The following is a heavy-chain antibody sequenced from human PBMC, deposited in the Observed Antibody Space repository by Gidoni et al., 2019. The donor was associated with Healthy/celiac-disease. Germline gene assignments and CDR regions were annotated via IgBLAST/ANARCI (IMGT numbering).Heavy chain of an antibody. Sequence: LQLQESGSGLVKPSQTLSLTCAVSGGSISSGGYSWSWIRQPPGKGLEWIGYIYHSGSTYYNPSLKSRVTISVDRSKNQFSLKLSSVTAADTAVYYCARGVGGGNFDYWGQGTLVTVSS. V-gene: IGHV4-30-2*01. CDR1: GGSISSGGYS. CDR3: ARGVGGGNFDY. CDR2: IYHSGST. J-gene: IGHJ4*02. D-gene: IGHD3-10*01.